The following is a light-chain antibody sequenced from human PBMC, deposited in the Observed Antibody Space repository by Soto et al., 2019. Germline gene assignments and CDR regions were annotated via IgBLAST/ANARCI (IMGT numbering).Light chain of an antibody. CDR3: QQFNVYPIS. CDR1: QDIRGA. V-gene: IGKV1-13*02. Sequence: IELTQTLASLSGCIRERVTITCRASQDIRGALAWYQQKPGKAPKLLIYDVSSLESGVPSRFSGSGSGTDFTFTISSRQTDDFTTYYCQQFNVYPISFGQRTLMEIK. J-gene: IGKJ5*01. CDR2: DVS.